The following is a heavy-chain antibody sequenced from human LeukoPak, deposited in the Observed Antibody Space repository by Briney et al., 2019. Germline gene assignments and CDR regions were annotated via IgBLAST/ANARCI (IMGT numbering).Heavy chain of an antibody. CDR1: GFTFRRYS. CDR3: ARGRYCSGTTCNTRFDY. CDR2: IPYDGSHE. D-gene: IGHD2-15*01. J-gene: IGHJ4*02. Sequence: GGSLRLSCVGSGFTFRRYSMNWVRQAPGKGLEWVAVIPYDGSHEYYADSVKGRFTISRDNSNDTLYLRMDSLRAEDTAVYFCARGRYCSGTTCNTRFDYWGQGTLVTVSS. V-gene: IGHV3-30*04.